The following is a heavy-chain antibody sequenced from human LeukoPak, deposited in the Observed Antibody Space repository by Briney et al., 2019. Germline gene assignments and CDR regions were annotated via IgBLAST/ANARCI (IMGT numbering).Heavy chain of an antibody. D-gene: IGHD3-16*01. CDR1: GGSFSGYY. Sequence: PSGTLSLTCAVYGGSFSGYYWSWIRQPPGKGLEWIGEINHSGSTNYNPSLKSRVTISVDTSKNQFSLKLSSVTAADTAVYYCARPYTFYYMDVWGKGTTVTISS. CDR3: ARPYTFYYMDV. CDR2: INHSGST. J-gene: IGHJ6*03. V-gene: IGHV4-34*01.